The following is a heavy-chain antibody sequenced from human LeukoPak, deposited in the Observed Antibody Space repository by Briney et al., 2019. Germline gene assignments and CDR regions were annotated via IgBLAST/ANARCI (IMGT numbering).Heavy chain of an antibody. D-gene: IGHD6-13*01. Sequence: SETLSLTCAVYGGXFSGYYWSWIRQPPGKGLEWIGEINHSGSTNYNPSLKSRVTISVDTSKNQFSLKLSSVTAADTAVYYCAREVFGSSWFDYWGQGTLVTVSS. CDR2: INHSGST. CDR3: AREVFGSSWFDY. V-gene: IGHV4-34*01. CDR1: GGXFSGYY. J-gene: IGHJ4*02.